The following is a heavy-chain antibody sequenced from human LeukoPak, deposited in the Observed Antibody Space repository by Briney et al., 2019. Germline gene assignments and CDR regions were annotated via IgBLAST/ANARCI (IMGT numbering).Heavy chain of an antibody. Sequence: PGGSLRLSCAASGFTFSSYAMHWVRQAPGKGLEYVSAISSNGGSTYYANSVEGRFTISRDNSKNTLYLQMGSLRAEDMAVYYCARDYYGSGSYYNVGSFPDYWGQGTLVTVSS. J-gene: IGHJ4*02. CDR3: ARDYYGSGSYYNVGSFPDY. V-gene: IGHV3-64*01. D-gene: IGHD3-10*01. CDR1: GFTFSSYA. CDR2: ISSNGGST.